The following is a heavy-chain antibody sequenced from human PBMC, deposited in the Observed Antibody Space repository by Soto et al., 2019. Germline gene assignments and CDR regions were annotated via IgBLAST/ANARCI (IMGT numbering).Heavy chain of an antibody. J-gene: IGHJ6*02. V-gene: IGHV3-33*01. D-gene: IGHD2-2*02. Sequence: GGSLRLSCAASGFTFSSYGMHWVRQAPGKGLEWVAVIWYDGSNKYYADSVKGRFTISRDNSKNTLYLQMNSLRAEDTAVYYCARAGEDIVVVPAAIQLSYYYYGMDVWGQGTTVTVS. CDR2: IWYDGSNK. CDR1: GFTFSSYG. CDR3: ARAGEDIVVVPAAIQLSYYYYGMDV.